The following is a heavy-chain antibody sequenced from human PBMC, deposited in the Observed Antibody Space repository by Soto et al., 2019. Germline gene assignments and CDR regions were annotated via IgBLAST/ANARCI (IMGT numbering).Heavy chain of an antibody. V-gene: IGHV1-18*01. CDR3: AEDVILTRYLVDYYYCGMDV. CDR1: GYTFTSYG. J-gene: IGHJ6*02. D-gene: IGHD3-9*01. CDR2: ISAYNGNT. Sequence: QVQLVQSGAEVKKPGASVKVSCKASGYTFTSYGISWVRQAPGQGLEWMGWISAYNGNTNYEQKLQGRVTMTTDTSTRTAFLEQTSLTYDAAAVYYSAEDVILTRYLVDYYYCGMDVWGQSTTVTVTS.